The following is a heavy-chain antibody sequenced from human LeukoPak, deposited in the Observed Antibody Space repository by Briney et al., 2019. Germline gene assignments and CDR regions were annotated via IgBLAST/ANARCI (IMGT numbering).Heavy chain of an antibody. D-gene: IGHD3-9*01. V-gene: IGHV4-59*08. Sequence: SETLSLTCTVSGGSISSYYWSWIRQPPGKGLEWIGYVYYTGSTSYNPSLKSRVTISLDTSKNQFSLMLSSVTAADTAVYYCARQGYCDILTGYYEDTYYFDYWGQGTLVTVSS. CDR1: GGSISSYY. CDR3: ARQGYCDILTGYYEDTYYFDY. J-gene: IGHJ4*02. CDR2: VYYTGST.